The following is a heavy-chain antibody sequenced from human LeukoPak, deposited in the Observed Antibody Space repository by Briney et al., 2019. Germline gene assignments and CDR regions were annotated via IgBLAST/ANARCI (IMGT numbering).Heavy chain of an antibody. CDR1: GFTFSSYW. V-gene: IGHV3-7*01. CDR3: ARAGQLWFGESWMDV. Sequence: GGSLRLSCAASGFTFSSYWMSWVRQAAGKGLEWVANTKQDGSEKYYVDSVKGRFTISRDNAKNSLYLQMNSLRAEDTAVYYCARAGQLWFGESWMDVWGRGTTVTVSS. J-gene: IGHJ6*02. D-gene: IGHD3-10*01. CDR2: TKQDGSEK.